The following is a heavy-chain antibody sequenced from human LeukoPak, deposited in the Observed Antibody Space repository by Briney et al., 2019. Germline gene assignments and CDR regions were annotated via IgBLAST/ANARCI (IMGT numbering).Heavy chain of an antibody. CDR1: GYTFTSYY. V-gene: IGHV1-46*01. CDR3: ARERYIAAAAHNWFDP. Sequence: ASVKVSRKASGYTFTSYYMHWVRQAPGQGLEWMGIINPSGGSTSYAQKFQGRVTMTRDMSTSTVYMELSSLRSEDTAVYYCARERYIAAAAHNWFDPWGQGTLVTVSS. CDR2: INPSGGST. D-gene: IGHD6-13*01. J-gene: IGHJ5*02.